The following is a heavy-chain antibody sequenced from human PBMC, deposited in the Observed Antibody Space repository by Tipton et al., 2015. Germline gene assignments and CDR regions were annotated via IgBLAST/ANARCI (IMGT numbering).Heavy chain of an antibody. V-gene: IGHV4-59*08. Sequence: GSLRLSCTVSGGSISSYYWSWIRQPPGKGLEWIGYIYYSGSTNYNPSLKSRVTISVDTSKNQFSLKVSSVTAADTAVYYCARHSVAKKVLDYWGQGTLVTVSS. CDR3: ARHSVAKKVLDY. J-gene: IGHJ4*02. D-gene: IGHD6-19*01. CDR2: IYYSGST. CDR1: GGSISSYY.